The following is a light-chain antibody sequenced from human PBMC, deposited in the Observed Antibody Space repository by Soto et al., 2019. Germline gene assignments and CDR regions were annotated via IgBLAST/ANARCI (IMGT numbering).Light chain of an antibody. CDR1: QGIINY. CDR3: QKYNSATLT. V-gene: IGKV1-27*01. CDR2: AAS. J-gene: IGKJ4*01. Sequence: DIQMTQSPSSLSAFVGVRVTITCRASQGIINYLAWYQQKPGKVPKLLIYAASTLQSGVPSRFSGSGSGTDFTLTIISLQPEDVATYYCQKYNSATLTFGGGTKV.